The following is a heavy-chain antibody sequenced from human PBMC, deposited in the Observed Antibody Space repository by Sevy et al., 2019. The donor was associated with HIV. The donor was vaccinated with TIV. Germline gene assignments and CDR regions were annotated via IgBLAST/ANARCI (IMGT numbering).Heavy chain of an antibody. CDR2: IKEDGSDK. V-gene: IGHV3-7*01. Sequence: GGSLRLSCAASGFTFSSYWMNWVRQAPGKGLEWVANIKEDGSDKYYVDSVQGRFTISRDNAQNSLYLEMNSLRAEYTYAYYRARWDVWGKGTTVTVSS. CDR1: GFTFSSYW. J-gene: IGHJ6*04. CDR3: ARWDV.